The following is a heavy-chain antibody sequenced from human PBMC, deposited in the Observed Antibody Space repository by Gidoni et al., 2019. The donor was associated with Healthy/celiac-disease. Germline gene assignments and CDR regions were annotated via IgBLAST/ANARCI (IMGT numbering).Heavy chain of an antibody. Sequence: QVQLVQSGAEVKKPGASVKVSCKASGYTFTGHYMHWVRQAPGQGLEWMGRINPNSGGTNYAKKFQGRVTMTRDTSISTAYMELSRLRSDDTAVYYCARSPGSINWNDEDYWGQGTLVTVSS. CDR1: GYTFTGHY. CDR2: INPNSGGT. V-gene: IGHV1-2*06. CDR3: ARSPGSINWNDEDY. D-gene: IGHD1-1*01. J-gene: IGHJ4*02.